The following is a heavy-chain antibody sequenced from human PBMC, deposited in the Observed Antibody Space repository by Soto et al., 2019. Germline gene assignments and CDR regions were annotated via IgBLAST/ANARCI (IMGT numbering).Heavy chain of an antibody. Sequence: PSETLSLTCTVSGGSISSSSYYWGWIRQPPGKGLEWIGSIYYSGSTHYNPSLKSRVTISVDTSKNQFSLKLSSVTAADTAVYYCARGLPLRTYYYYGMDVWGQGTTVTVS. D-gene: IGHD3-16*01. CDR2: IYYSGST. CDR1: GGSISSSSYY. J-gene: IGHJ6*02. V-gene: IGHV4-39*01. CDR3: ARGLPLRTYYYYGMDV.